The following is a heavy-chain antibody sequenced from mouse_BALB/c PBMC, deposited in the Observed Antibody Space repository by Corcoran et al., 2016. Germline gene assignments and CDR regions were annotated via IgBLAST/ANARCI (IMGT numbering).Heavy chain of an antibody. J-gene: IGHJ3*01. CDR3: ASPYDYDVDWFAY. Sequence: DVQLQESGPGLVKPSQSLSLNCSVTGYSITSGYYWNWIRQFPGNKLEWMGYISYDGSNNYNPSLKNRISITRDTSKNQFFLKLNSVTTEDTATYYCASPYDYDVDWFAYWGQGTLVTVSA. CDR1: GYSITSGYY. V-gene: IGHV3-6*02. D-gene: IGHD2-4*01. CDR2: ISYDGSN.